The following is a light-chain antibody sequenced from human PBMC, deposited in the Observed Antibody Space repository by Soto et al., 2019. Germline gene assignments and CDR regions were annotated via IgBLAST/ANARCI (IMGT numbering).Light chain of an antibody. CDR3: QQYGSSPVT. CDR1: QSITSSY. V-gene: IGKV3-20*01. CDR2: GAS. Sequence: EIVLTQSPGTLSLSPGERATLSCRASQSITSSYFGWYQQIPGQAPRLLIYGASVRATGIPDRFSGSGSGTDFTLTISRLEPEDFAVYFCQQYGSSPVTFGGGPKVEIK. J-gene: IGKJ4*01.